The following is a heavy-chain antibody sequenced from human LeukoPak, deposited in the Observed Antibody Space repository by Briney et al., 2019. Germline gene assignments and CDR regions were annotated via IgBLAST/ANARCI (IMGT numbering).Heavy chain of an antibody. CDR1: GGSISTYC. CDR3: ASEAAPGSGRIQY. Sequence: PSETLSLTCTVSGGSISTYCWTWIRQPPGKGLEWIGCISYSGSTNYNPSLRSRVTMTVDTSKDQFSLRLSSVTAADTAVYYCASEAAPGSGRIQYWGQGTLVTVSS. CDR2: ISYSGST. J-gene: IGHJ4*02. V-gene: IGHV4-59*01. D-gene: IGHD6-13*01.